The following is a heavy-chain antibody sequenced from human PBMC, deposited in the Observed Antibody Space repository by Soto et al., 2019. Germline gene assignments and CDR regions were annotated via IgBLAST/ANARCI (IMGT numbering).Heavy chain of an antibody. J-gene: IGHJ6*02. V-gene: IGHV3-7*05. CDR3: ARVQLGAIPNYGMDV. CDR1: GFTFSSYW. D-gene: IGHD6-13*01. Sequence: EAQLVESGGGLVQPGGSLRLSCAASGFTFSSYWMSWVRQAPGKGLEWVANIKQDGSEKYYVDSVKGRFTISRDNAKNSLYLQMNSLRAEDTAVYYCARVQLGAIPNYGMDVWGQGTTVTVSS. CDR2: IKQDGSEK.